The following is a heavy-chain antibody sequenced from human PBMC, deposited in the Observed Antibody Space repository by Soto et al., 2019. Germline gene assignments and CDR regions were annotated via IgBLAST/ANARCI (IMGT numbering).Heavy chain of an antibody. V-gene: IGHV4-4*02. CDR2: IYHSGST. CDR3: ARYVEMATMFDY. Sequence: PSETLSLTCAVSGGSISSSNWWSWVRQPPGKGLEWIGEIYHSGSTNYNPSLKIRVTISVDKSKNQFSLKLSSVTAADTAVYYCARYVEMATMFDYWGQGTLVTVSS. J-gene: IGHJ4*02. D-gene: IGHD5-12*01. CDR1: GGSISSSNW.